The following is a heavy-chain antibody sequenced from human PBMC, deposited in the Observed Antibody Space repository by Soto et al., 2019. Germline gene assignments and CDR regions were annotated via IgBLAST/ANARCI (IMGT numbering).Heavy chain of an antibody. Sequence: QVQLVQSGDEVKKPGASVKVSCKASGYIFVNYGIAWVRQAPRQGLAWMGWISPYTGNTHSASKVQGRLTMTTDTSASTAYMDLGSLTSDDTAVYYCVMVDNYVTPTPQDVWGQGTTVTVSS. D-gene: IGHD3-16*01. CDR1: GYIFVNYG. V-gene: IGHV1-18*01. J-gene: IGHJ6*02. CDR2: ISPYTGNT. CDR3: VMVDNYVTPTPQDV.